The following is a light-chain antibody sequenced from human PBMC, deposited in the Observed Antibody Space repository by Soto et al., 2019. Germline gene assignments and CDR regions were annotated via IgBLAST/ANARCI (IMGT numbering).Light chain of an antibody. CDR1: QSVNSH. CDR2: EAS. CDR3: QQYHIWYT. V-gene: IGKV3-15*01. Sequence: EIVMTQSPATLSVSPGERATLSCRAGQSVNSHLAWFQQRPGQAPRLLMFEASTRSTGVPARFSASGSGTDFTLTISGLQSEDFAVYYCQQYHIWYTFGQGTRLEIK. J-gene: IGKJ5*01.